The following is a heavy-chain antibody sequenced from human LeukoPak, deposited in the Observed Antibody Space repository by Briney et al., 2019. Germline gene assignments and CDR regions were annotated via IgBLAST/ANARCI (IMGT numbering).Heavy chain of an antibody. D-gene: IGHD6-13*01. V-gene: IGHV3-33*01. J-gene: IGHJ4*02. CDR3: ARDARYSSSWYYFDY. Sequence: SGGSLRLPCAASGFTFSSYGMHWVRQAQGKGMEWGAVIWYDGSNKYYADSVKGRFTISRDNSKNTLYLQMNSLRAEDTAVYYCARDARYSSSWYYFDYWGQGTLVTVSS. CDR2: IWYDGSNK. CDR1: GFTFSSYG.